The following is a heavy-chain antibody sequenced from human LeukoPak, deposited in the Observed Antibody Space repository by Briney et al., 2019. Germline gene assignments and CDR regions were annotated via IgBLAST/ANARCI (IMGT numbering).Heavy chain of an antibody. Sequence: PSQTLSLTCTVSGDSISSGNYYWSWIRQPAGKGLEWIGRIWTDGGPSYKPSLKSRVAISVDTSKNQFSLTLSSVTAADTAVYYCARGRDSRGYKFKGFDYWGQGTLVTVSS. CDR1: GDSISSGNYY. V-gene: IGHV4-61*02. CDR3: ARGRDSRGYKFKGFDY. D-gene: IGHD3-22*01. CDR2: IWTDGGP. J-gene: IGHJ4*02.